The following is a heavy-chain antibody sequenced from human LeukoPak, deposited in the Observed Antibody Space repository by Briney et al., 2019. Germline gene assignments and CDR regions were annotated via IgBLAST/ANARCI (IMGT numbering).Heavy chain of an antibody. CDR2: IYYSGST. CDR1: GVSISSSSYY. CDR3: ARQVWLWLVFIGY. D-gene: IGHD6-19*01. J-gene: IGHJ4*02. Sequence: SETLSLTCTVSGVSISSSSYYWGWIRQPPGKGLEWIGSIYYSGSTYYNPSLKSRVTISVDTSKNQFSLKLSSVTATDTAVYYCARQVWLWLVFIGYWGQGTLVTVSS. V-gene: IGHV4-39*01.